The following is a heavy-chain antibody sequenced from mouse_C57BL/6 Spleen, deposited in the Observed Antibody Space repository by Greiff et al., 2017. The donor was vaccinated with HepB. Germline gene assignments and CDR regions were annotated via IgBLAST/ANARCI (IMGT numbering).Heavy chain of an antibody. D-gene: IGHD1-1*01. CDR3: ALIYYYGMDY. Sequence: VQLQQSGAELVRPGASVTLSCKASGYTFTDYEMHWVKQTPVHGLEWIGAIDPETGGTAYNQKFKGKAILTADKSSSTAYMVLRSLTSEDSAVYYCALIYYYGMDYWGQGPSVTVSS. V-gene: IGHV1-15*01. J-gene: IGHJ4*01. CDR2: IDPETGGT. CDR1: GYTFTDYE.